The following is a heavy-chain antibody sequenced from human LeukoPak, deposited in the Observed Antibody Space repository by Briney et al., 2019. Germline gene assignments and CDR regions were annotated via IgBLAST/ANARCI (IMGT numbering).Heavy chain of an antibody. CDR1: GYTFTTDY. V-gene: IGHV1-2*02. J-gene: IGHJ5*02. Sequence: ASVKVSCKASGYTFTTDYIHWVRQAPGQGLEWMGWINPNSGGTNYAQKFQGRVTMTRDTSISTAYMELSRLRSDDTAVYYCARESTIFGDSFDPWGQGTLVTVSS. D-gene: IGHD3-3*01. CDR3: ARESTIFGDSFDP. CDR2: INPNSGGT.